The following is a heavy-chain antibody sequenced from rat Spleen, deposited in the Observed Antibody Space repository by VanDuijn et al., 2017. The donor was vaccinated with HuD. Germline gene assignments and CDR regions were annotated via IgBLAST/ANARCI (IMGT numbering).Heavy chain of an antibody. J-gene: IGHJ2*01. V-gene: IGHV3-1*01. CDR1: GYSITSNY. CDR2: ISYSGST. D-gene: IGHD1-4*01. CDR3: ARSVGYSYSFFDY. Sequence: EVQLQESGPGLVKPSQSLSLTCSVTGYSITSNYWVWIRKLPGNKMEWIGHISYSGSTRYNPSLKSRISITRDTSKNQFFLQLNSVATEDTATYYCARSVGYSYSFFDYWGQGVMVTVSS.